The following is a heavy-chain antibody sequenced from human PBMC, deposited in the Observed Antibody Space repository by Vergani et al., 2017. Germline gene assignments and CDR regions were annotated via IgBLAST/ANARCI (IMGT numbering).Heavy chain of an antibody. CDR1: GGSISSGGYS. CDR3: ARNPPSTVTTPGAYYYYYYMDV. D-gene: IGHD4-11*01. J-gene: IGHJ6*03. V-gene: IGHV4-30-2*01. Sequence: QLQLQESGSGLVKPSQTLSLTCAVSGGSISSGGYSWSWIRQPPGKGLEWIGYIYHSGSTYYNPSLKSRVTISVDRSKNQFSLKLSSVTAADTAVYYCARNPPSTVTTPGAYYYYYYMDVWGKGTTVTVSS. CDR2: IYHSGST.